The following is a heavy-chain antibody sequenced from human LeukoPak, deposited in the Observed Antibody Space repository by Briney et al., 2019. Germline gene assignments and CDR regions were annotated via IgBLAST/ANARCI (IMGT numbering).Heavy chain of an antibody. CDR1: WYRFTSYW. CDR3: ARRSSSWDRYDN. J-gene: IGHJ4*02. D-gene: IGHD6-13*01. Sequence: GGSLEISLKGSWYRFTSYWIGWGRQMPGKGLEWMVIIYPGDSDTKYSPSFEGQVAISAEKSLGTAYLQWSSLKASDTATYYCARRSSSWDRYDNWGQGTLVTVSS. CDR2: IYPGDSDT. V-gene: IGHV5-51*01.